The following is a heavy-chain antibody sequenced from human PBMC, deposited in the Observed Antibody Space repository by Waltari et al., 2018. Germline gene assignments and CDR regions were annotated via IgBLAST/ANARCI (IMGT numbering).Heavy chain of an antibody. D-gene: IGHD1-1*01. J-gene: IGHJ5*02. V-gene: IGHV4-39*02. CDR2: IYSGGST. Sequence: LLLQESDPGLVKPSETLSLTCIVSGGSISSSNYYWGWLRQPPGKGLEWIGSIYSGGSTYYNPSLKSRVTISVDTSKNHFSLKLNYVTAADTAVYFCARDRPGTINSFDPWGQGTLVTVSS. CDR1: GGSISSSNYY. CDR3: ARDRPGTINSFDP.